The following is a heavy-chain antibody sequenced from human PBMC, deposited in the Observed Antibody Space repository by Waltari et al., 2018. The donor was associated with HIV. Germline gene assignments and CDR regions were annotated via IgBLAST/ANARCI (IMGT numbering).Heavy chain of an antibody. CDR3: AVLGGYSFTGGGY. V-gene: IGHV3-64D*06. Sequence: EVQLVESGGGLVQPGGSLRLSCSASGFTFSSYAMHWVRQAPGKGIEYVSSISSNGGSTYYADSVKGRFTISRDNSKNTLYLQMSSLRAEDTAVYYCAVLGGYSFTGGGYWGQGTLVTVSS. D-gene: IGHD5-18*01. CDR1: GFTFSSYA. CDR2: ISSNGGST. J-gene: IGHJ4*02.